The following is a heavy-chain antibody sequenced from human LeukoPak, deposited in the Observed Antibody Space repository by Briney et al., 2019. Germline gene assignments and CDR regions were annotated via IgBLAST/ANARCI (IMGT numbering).Heavy chain of an antibody. CDR1: GFTFSNYD. V-gene: IGHV3-66*04. CDR2: IYSGGST. Sequence: KPGGSLRLSCAASGFTFSNYDMHWVRQAPGKGLEWVSVIYSGGSTYYADSVKGRFTVSRHVSKNTLFLQMNSLRPEDTAVYYCARHYYDAKAFDVWGQGTMVTVSS. CDR3: ARHYYDAKAFDV. J-gene: IGHJ3*01. D-gene: IGHD3-22*01.